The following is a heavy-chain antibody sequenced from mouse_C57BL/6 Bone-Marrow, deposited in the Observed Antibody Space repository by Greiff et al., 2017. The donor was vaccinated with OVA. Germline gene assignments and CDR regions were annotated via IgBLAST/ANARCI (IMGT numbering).Heavy chain of an antibody. CDR3: ARLITTVVYFDY. CDR1: GYTFTDYY. J-gene: IGHJ2*01. CDR2: INPNNGGT. Sequence: EVKLQESGPELVKPGASVKISCKASGYTFTDYYMNWVKQSHGKSLEWIGDINPNNGGTSYNQKFKGKATLTVDKSSSTAYMELRSLTSEDSAVYYCARLITTVVYFDYWGQGTTLTVSS. D-gene: IGHD1-1*01. V-gene: IGHV1-26*01.